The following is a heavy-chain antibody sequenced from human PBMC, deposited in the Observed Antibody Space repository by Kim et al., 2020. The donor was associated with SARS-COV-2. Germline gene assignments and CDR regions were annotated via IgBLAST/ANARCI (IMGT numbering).Heavy chain of an antibody. J-gene: IGHJ4*02. D-gene: IGHD3-10*01. CDR2: INAGNGNT. Sequence: ASVKVSCKASGYTFTSYAMHWVRQAPGQRLEWMGWINAGNGNTKYSQKFQGRVTITRDTSASTAYMELSSLRSEDTAVYYCARARTHREVIWFGESYPYYFDYWGQGTLVTVSS. CDR1: GYTFTSYA. CDR3: ARARTHREVIWFGESYPYYFDY. V-gene: IGHV1-3*01.